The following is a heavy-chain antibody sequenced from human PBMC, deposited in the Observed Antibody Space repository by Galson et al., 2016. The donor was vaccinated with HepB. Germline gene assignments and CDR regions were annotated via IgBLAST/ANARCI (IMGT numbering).Heavy chain of an antibody. CDR3: AKVSDFWTAYYFFDF. D-gene: IGHD3/OR15-3a*01. CDR1: GGSVSSGSYY. Sequence: SETLSLTCTVSGGSVSSGSYYWSWIRQPPGKGLEWVGYIFYSGSAYYNPSLKSRLTMSVDTSKNQFSLNLTSVTAADTAIYYCAKVSDFWTAYYFFDFWGQGALVTVSS. V-gene: IGHV4-61*01. CDR2: IFYSGSA. J-gene: IGHJ4*02.